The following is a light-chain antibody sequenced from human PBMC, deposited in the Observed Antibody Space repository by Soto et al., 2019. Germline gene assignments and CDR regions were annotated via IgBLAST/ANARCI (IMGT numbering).Light chain of an antibody. CDR1: QSLSSN. Sequence: EIVMTQSPATLSVSPGERATLSCRASQSLSSNLAWYQQKPGQAPRLLIYGASTRATGIPARFSGSGSGTEFTLTISSLQSEDFAVYYCLQYNNWPRTFGQGPKVEIK. V-gene: IGKV3-15*01. CDR3: LQYNNWPRT. J-gene: IGKJ1*01. CDR2: GAS.